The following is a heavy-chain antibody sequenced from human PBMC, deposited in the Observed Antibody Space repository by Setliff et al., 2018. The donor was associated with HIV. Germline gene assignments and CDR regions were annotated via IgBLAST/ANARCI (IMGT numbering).Heavy chain of an antibody. Sequence: PSETLSLTCTVSGGSIISGSYYWSWIRQPAGKGLEWIGHIYTTGSTNFNPSLKSRVTMSVDTSKNQFSLKLRSVTAADTAVYYCARGARYAYYYDSSGYYRHFDYWGQGTLVTVYS. CDR2: IYTTGST. V-gene: IGHV4-61*09. CDR1: GGSIISGSYY. D-gene: IGHD3-22*01. CDR3: ARGARYAYYYDSSGYYRHFDY. J-gene: IGHJ4*02.